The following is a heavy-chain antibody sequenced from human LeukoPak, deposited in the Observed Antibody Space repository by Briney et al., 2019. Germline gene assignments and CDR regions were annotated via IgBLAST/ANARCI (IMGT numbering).Heavy chain of an antibody. CDR3: ARPFPTYYYGSGSYYNV. Sequence: GASVKVSCKASGYTFTSYGISWARQAPGQGLEWMGWISAYNGNTNYAQKLQGRVTMTTDTSTSTAYMELRSLRSDDTAVYYCARPFPTYYYGSGSYYNVWGQGTLVTVSS. V-gene: IGHV1-18*01. CDR2: ISAYNGNT. CDR1: GYTFTSYG. D-gene: IGHD3-10*01. J-gene: IGHJ4*02.